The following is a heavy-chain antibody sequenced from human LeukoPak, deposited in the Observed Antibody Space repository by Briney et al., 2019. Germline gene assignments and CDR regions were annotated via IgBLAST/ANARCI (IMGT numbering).Heavy chain of an antibody. CDR3: ARVNLPKYSSSSVGAFDI. CDR2: INPNSGDP. CDR1: GYTFTDSY. V-gene: IGHV1-2*06. D-gene: IGHD6-13*01. J-gene: IGHJ3*02. Sequence: GASVKVSCKTSGYTFTDSYIHWVRQAPGQGLEWMGRINPNSGDPNYPQKFQGRVTMTRDTSISTAYMELSRLRSDDTAVYYCARVNLPKYSSSSVGAFDIWGQGTMVTVSS.